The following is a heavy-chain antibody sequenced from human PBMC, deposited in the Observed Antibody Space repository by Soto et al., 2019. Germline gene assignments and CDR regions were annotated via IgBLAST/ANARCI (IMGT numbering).Heavy chain of an antibody. CDR2: IYPGDSDT. CDR1: GYSFTSYW. V-gene: IGHV5-51*01. Sequence: EVQLVQSGAEVKKPGESLKISCKGSGYSFTSYWIGWVRQMPGKGLEWMGIIYPGDSDTRYSPSFQGQVTISADKSISTAYLQWSSLKASDTAMYYCARHRLAVAGTDDAFDIWGQGTMVTVSS. J-gene: IGHJ3*02. D-gene: IGHD6-19*01. CDR3: ARHRLAVAGTDDAFDI.